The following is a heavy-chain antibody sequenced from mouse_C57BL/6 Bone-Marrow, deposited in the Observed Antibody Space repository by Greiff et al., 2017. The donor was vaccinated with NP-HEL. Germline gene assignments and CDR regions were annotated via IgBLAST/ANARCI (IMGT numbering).Heavy chain of an antibody. CDR3: ARGRIYYLYYYDMDY. J-gene: IGHJ4*01. Sequence: QVQLQQPGAELVKPGASVKLSCKASGYTFTSYWMHWVKQRPGQGLEWIGMIHPNSGSTNYNEKFKSKATLTVDKSSSTAYMQLSSLTSEDSAVYYCARGRIYYLYYYDMDYWGQGTSVTVSS. D-gene: IGHD1-1*01. V-gene: IGHV1-64*01. CDR2: IHPNSGST. CDR1: GYTFTSYW.